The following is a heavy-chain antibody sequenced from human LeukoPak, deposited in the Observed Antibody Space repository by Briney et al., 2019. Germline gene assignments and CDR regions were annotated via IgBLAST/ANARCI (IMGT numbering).Heavy chain of an antibody. V-gene: IGHV4-34*01. CDR2: INQSGTT. CDR3: ARGASAGSIDY. Sequence: SETLCLTCAVYVGSFSGYYWTWIRQSPGKGLEWIGDINQSGTTNYNASLKSRVTISVDTSKNQFSLKLTSVIAADTAIYYCARGASAGSIDYWGQGTLVTVSS. J-gene: IGHJ4*02. D-gene: IGHD3-10*01. CDR1: VGSFSGYY.